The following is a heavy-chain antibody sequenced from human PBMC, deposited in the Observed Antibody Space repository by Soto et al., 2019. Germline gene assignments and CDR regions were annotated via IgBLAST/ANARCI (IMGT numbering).Heavy chain of an antibody. CDR1: GYTFTNYV. V-gene: IGHV1-18*01. CDR3: ARSGEHPFDF. CDR2: ISPLKGNT. D-gene: IGHD6-25*01. Sequence: ASVKISCKASGYTFTNYVIHWVRQAPGQGLEWMGWISPLKGNTKYAQKVQGRVSVTTDTSTNTVYMELSGLRYDDTALYYCARSGEHPFDFWGQGTLVTVSS. J-gene: IGHJ4*02.